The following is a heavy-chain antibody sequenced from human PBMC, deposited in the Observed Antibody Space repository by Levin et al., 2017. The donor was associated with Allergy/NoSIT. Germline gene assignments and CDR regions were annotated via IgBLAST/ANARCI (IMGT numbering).Heavy chain of an antibody. CDR2: IRNKAHGGTT. Sequence: GESLRLSCPGSGFTFGDYAMSWVRQAPGKGLEWVGFIRNKAHGGTTEYAASVKGRLTISRDDSKSIAYLQMNSLKTEDTAVYFCARGGPPNYDYNWGSYRDGYFDYWGQGTLVTVSS. V-gene: IGHV3-49*04. CDR1: GFTFGDYA. CDR3: ARGGPPNYDYNWGSYRDGYFDY. D-gene: IGHD3-16*02. J-gene: IGHJ4*02.